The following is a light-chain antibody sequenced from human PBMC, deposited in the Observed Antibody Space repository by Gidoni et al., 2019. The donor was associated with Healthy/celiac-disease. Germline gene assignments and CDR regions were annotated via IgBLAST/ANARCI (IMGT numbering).Light chain of an antibody. V-gene: IGKV4-1*01. CDR1: QSVLYSSNNKNY. CDR2: WAS. CDR3: QQYYSTPYT. J-gene: IGKJ2*01. Sequence: DIVMTQHPDSLAVSLGERATINCKSSQSVLYSSNNKNYLAWYQQKPGQPPKLLIYWASTRESGVPDRFSGSGSGTDFTLTISSLQAEDVAVYYCQQYYSTPYTFGQXTKLEIK.